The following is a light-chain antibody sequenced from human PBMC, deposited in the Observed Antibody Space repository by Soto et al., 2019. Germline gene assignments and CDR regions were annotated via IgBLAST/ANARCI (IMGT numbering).Light chain of an antibody. J-gene: IGKJ4*01. CDR3: QQYDTFPLT. CDR1: QSVTSW. CDR2: KAS. V-gene: IGKV1-5*03. Sequence: DIQMTQSPSPLSASVGDRVTITCRASQSVTSWLAWYQQKPGKAPKVLIYKASSLESGVPSRFSGSGSGTEFTLTISSLEPDDFATYYCQQYDTFPLTFGGGTEVEIK.